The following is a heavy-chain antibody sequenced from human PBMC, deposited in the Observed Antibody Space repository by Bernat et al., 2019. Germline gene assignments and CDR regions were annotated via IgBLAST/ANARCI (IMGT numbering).Heavy chain of an antibody. V-gene: IGHV5-10-1*03. CDR1: GYSFTSYW. D-gene: IGHD6-19*01. Sequence: EVQLVQSGAEVKKPGESLRISCKGSGYSFTSYWISWVRQMPGKGLEWMGRIDPSDSYTNYRPSFQGHVTISADQYIRTAYRQWSSLKASDTAMYYCARRGGGVVAGEKVYWYFDLWGRGTLVTVSS. CDR2: IDPSDSYT. CDR3: ARRGGGVVAGEKVYWYFDL. J-gene: IGHJ2*01.